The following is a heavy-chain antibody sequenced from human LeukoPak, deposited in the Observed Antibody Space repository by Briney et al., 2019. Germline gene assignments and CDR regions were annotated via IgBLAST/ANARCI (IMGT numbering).Heavy chain of an antibody. CDR1: GGSISSYY. CDR2: IYYSGNT. Sequence: PSETLSLTCTVSGGSISSYYWSWIRQPPGKGLEWIGYIYYSGNTNYNPSLQSRVNISVGTSKNQFSLKLSSVTAADTAVYYCARQGLRFSLSGFWFDPWGQGTLVTVSS. V-gene: IGHV4-59*08. CDR3: ARQGLRFSLSGFWFDP. D-gene: IGHD3-3*01. J-gene: IGHJ5*02.